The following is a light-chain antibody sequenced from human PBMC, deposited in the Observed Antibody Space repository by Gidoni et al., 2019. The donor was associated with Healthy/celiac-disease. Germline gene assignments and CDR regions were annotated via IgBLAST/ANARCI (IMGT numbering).Light chain of an antibody. J-gene: IGKJ4*01. V-gene: IGKV1-NL1*01. CDR2: AAS. Sequence: EIQMTQSRSSLSASVGDRVTITCRASQGISNSLAWYQQKPGKAPKLLLYAASRLESGVPSRFSGSGSGTDYTLTISSLQPEDFATYYCQQYYSTPPLTFGGGTKVEIK. CDR1: QGISNS. CDR3: QQYYSTPPLT.